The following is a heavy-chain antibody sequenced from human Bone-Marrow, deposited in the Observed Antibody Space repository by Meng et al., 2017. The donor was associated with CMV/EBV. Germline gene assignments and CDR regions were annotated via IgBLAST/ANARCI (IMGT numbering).Heavy chain of an antibody. Sequence: SQTLSLTCAISGDSVSSNSAAWNWIRQSPSRGLEWLGRTYYRSKWYNDYAVSVKSRITINPDTSKNQFSLQLNSVTPEDTAVYYCARDVLSYDSSGYYYLSFDYWGQGNLVTVSS. CDR2: TYYRSKWYN. CDR1: GDSVSSNSAA. V-gene: IGHV6-1*01. CDR3: ARDVLSYDSSGYYYLSFDY. J-gene: IGHJ4*02. D-gene: IGHD3-22*01.